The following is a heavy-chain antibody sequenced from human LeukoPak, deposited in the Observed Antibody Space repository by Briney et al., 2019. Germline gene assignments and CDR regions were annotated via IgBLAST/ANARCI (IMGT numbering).Heavy chain of an antibody. D-gene: IGHD3-10*01. Sequence: PGESLRLSCAASGFTFSSYDLHWVRQATGKGLEWVSAIGVAGDTYYPDSVKGRFTISRENAKNSLYLQMNSLRAGDTAVYYCARASGSYYDFDYWGQGTLVTVSS. CDR1: GFTFSSYD. CDR2: IGVAGDT. CDR3: ARASGSYYDFDY. V-gene: IGHV3-13*04. J-gene: IGHJ4*02.